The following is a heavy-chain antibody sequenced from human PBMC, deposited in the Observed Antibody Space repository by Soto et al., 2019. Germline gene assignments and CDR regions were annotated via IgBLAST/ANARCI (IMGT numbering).Heavy chain of an antibody. J-gene: IGHJ5*02. D-gene: IGHD6-6*01. Sequence: GAPVKVSCKASGYTFSSYGISWGRQAPGQGVEGVGWISAFNGKTKYAQKLQGRVTLTTETSTSTAYMELRRLRSDDTAVYYCARDDSSSSDWFDPWGQGTLVTVSS. CDR2: ISAFNGKT. V-gene: IGHV1-18*01. CDR3: ARDDSSSSDWFDP. CDR1: GYTFSSYG.